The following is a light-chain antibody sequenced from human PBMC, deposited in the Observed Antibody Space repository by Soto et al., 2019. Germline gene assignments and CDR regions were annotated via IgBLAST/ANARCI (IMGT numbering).Light chain of an antibody. CDR3: SSYTINSTLV. CDR1: SSDVGRYNY. V-gene: IGLV2-14*01. CDR2: EVR. J-gene: IGLJ1*01. Sequence: QSALTQPASVCGSPGQSITISCTGTSSDVGRYNYVSWYQQHPGKAPKLMIYEVRNRPSGVSNRFSGSKSGNTASLTISGLQAEDESDYYCSSYTINSTLVFGTGTKVTVL.